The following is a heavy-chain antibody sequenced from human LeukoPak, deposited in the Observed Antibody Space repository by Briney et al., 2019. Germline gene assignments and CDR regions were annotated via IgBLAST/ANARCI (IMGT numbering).Heavy chain of an antibody. J-gene: IGHJ4*02. CDR3: ARRDGSGWLFYFDY. CDR2: IYYSGST. V-gene: IGHV4-39*01. CDR1: GGSISSSSYY. D-gene: IGHD6-19*01. Sequence: SETLSLTCTVSGGSISSSSYYWGWIRQPPGKGLEWIGSIYYSGSTYYNPSLKSRVTISVDTSKNQFPLKLSSVTAADTAVYYCARRDGSGWLFYFDYWGQGTLVTVSS.